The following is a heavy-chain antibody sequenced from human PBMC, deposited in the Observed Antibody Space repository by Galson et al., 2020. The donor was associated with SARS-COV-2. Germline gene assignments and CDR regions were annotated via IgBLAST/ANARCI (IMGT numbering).Heavy chain of an antibody. V-gene: IGHV1-2*06. CDR2: INPNSGVT. CDR1: GYSFSGYY. Sequence: ASVKVSCKASGYSFSGYYIYWVRQAPGQGLELMGRINPNSGVTNYAQKFQDRVSMTRDTPISTAFMELSWLTSDDTAVYYCARAYIVLAPAATHFDYWGQGTLVTVSS. D-gene: IGHD2-2*01. CDR3: ARAYIVLAPAATHFDY. J-gene: IGHJ4*02.